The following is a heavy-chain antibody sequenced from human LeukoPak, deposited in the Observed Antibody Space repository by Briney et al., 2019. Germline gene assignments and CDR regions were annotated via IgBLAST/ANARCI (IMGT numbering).Heavy chain of an antibody. CDR3: AGYDSNAVNDAFDI. CDR2: IYYSGST. J-gene: IGHJ3*02. V-gene: IGHV4-39*01. D-gene: IGHD3-22*01. CDR1: GGSIRSSYYY. Sequence: SETLSLTCTVSGGSIRSSYYYWGWLRQPPGKGLEWIGSIYYSGSTYYNPSLKSRVTISVDTSKNQFSLKLSSVTAADTAVYYCAGYDSNAVNDAFDIWGQGTMVTVSS.